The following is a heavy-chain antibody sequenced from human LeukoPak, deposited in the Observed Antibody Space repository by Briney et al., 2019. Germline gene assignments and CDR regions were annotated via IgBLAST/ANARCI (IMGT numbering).Heavy chain of an antibody. CDR1: GYTFTDYY. CDR3: ARDLLTGQGVEPGYSSGWFYYYYGMDV. J-gene: IGHJ6*02. Sequence: ASVKVSCKASGYTFTDYYMHWVRQAPGQGLEWMGWISAYNGNTNYAQKLQGRVTMTTDTSTSTAYMELRSLRSDDTAVYYCARDLLTGQGVEPGYSSGWFYYYYGMDVWGQGTTVTVSS. CDR2: ISAYNGNT. D-gene: IGHD6-19*01. V-gene: IGHV1-18*04.